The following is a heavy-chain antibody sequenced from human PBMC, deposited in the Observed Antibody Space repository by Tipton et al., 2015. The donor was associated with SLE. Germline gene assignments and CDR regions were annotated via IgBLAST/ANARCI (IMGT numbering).Heavy chain of an antibody. Sequence: QSGPEVKKPGASVKVSCKASGYTFTTYGISWVRQAPGQGLEWMGWISAKNGNTNYSQKFQGRLTMTTDTSTTTAYMELRSLRSDDTAVYYCARATLLTQRITMADAFDIWGQGTMVTVSS. CDR3: ARATLLTQRITMADAFDI. J-gene: IGHJ3*02. D-gene: IGHD3-10*01. CDR2: ISAKNGNT. CDR1: GYTFTTYG. V-gene: IGHV1-18*01.